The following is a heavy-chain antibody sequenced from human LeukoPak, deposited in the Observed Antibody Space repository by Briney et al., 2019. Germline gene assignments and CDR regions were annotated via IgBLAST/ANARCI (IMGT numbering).Heavy chain of an antibody. D-gene: IGHD6-13*01. CDR3: AKDIGEQQLAY. J-gene: IGHJ4*02. Sequence: PGGSLRLSCAASGFTFDDYAMHWVRHAPGKGLEWVSGISWNSGSIGYADSVKGRFTISRDNAKNSLYLQMNSLRAEDTALYYCAKDIGEQQLAYWGQGTLVTVSS. CDR1: GFTFDDYA. CDR2: ISWNSGSI. V-gene: IGHV3-9*01.